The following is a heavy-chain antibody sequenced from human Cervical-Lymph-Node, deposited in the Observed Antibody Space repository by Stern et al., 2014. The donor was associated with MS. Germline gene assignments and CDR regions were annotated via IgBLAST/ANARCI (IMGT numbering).Heavy chain of an antibody. J-gene: IGHJ4*02. Sequence: VQLVQSGPEVKKPGTSVKVSCKASGFTFTSSAVQWVRQARGQRLEGIGWIVVGSGNTNYAQKFQERVTITRDMSTSTAYMELSSLRSEDTAVYYCAAVGAYYYDSSGSADYWGQGTLVTVSS. CDR3: AAVGAYYYDSSGSADY. V-gene: IGHV1-58*01. CDR1: GFTFTSSA. CDR2: IVVGSGNT. D-gene: IGHD3-22*01.